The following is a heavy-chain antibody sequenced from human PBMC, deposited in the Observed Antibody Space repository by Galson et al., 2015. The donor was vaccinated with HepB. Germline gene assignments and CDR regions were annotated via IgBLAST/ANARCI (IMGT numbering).Heavy chain of an antibody. Sequence: SLRLSCAASGFTFSSNTMTWVRQAPGQGLEWISIISGNGDLKYYADSVKGRFTISRDNSKNTLYLQMDSLRTEDTAVYYCAKEEPYTSAWRNYFDLWGQGTLVTVSS. J-gene: IGHJ4*02. V-gene: IGHV3-23*01. D-gene: IGHD6-19*01. CDR1: GFTFSSNT. CDR3: AKEEPYTSAWRNYFDL. CDR2: ISGNGDLK.